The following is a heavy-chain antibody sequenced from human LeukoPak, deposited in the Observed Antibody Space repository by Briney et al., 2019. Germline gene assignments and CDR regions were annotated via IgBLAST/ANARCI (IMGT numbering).Heavy chain of an antibody. V-gene: IGHV3-21*01. CDR1: GFTFSTSD. CDR2: ISTTGSHL. Sequence: GGSLRLSCAGSGFTFSTSDMVWARQAPGKGLEWVSTISTTGSHLYYADSVKGRFTTSRDNAKDSLYLHMSSLRVEDTAVYYCARNFKSWGQGTLVTVSS. CDR3: ARNFKS. J-gene: IGHJ5*02.